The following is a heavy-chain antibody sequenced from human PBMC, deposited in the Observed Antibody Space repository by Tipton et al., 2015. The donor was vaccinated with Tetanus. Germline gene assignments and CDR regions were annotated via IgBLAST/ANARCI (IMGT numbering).Heavy chain of an antibody. CDR1: GHNSASYW. CDR2: IYLGDSHA. Sequence: QLVQSGAEVKKPGESLRISCQASGHNSASYWLSWVRQMXXXGLXXMGIIYLGDSHATYSPSFQGQVTISADQSINTAYLQWTSLKASDTAIYFCARLPKHYSASGSTWGQGTLVTVSS. D-gene: IGHD3-10*01. J-gene: IGHJ1*01. V-gene: IGHV5-51*01. CDR3: ARLPKHYSASGST.